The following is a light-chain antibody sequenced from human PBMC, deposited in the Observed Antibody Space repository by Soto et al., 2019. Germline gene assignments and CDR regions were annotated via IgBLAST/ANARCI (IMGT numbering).Light chain of an antibody. CDR3: TSFARGSTLV. CDR2: EVS. J-gene: IGLJ7*01. Sequence: QSGLTQPPSASGSPGQSVTISCTGTSSDIGSYKYVSWYRHHPGKAPKLIISEVSKRASGVPDRFSGSKSGDTASLTISGLQAEDEADYYCTSFARGSTLVFGGGTQLTVL. CDR1: SSDIGSYKY. V-gene: IGLV2-8*01.